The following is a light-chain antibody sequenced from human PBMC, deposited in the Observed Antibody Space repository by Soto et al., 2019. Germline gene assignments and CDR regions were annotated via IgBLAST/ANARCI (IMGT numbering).Light chain of an antibody. CDR2: GAS. Sequence: EIVLTQSPGTLSLSPGERATLSCRASQSVSSSYLAWYQQKPGQAPRLLIYGASSRATGIPDRFSGSGSGTDFTFTISRLEPEDFAVYYCQQYGSPPWTFGQGTKVEIK. CDR1: QSVSSSY. CDR3: QQYGSPPWT. V-gene: IGKV3-20*01. J-gene: IGKJ1*01.